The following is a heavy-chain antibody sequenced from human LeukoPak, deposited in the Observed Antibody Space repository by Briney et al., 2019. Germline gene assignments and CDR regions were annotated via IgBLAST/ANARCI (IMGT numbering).Heavy chain of an antibody. D-gene: IGHD3-3*01. CDR1: GGSFSGYY. J-gene: IGHJ4*02. CDR2: INHSGST. V-gene: IGHV4-34*01. CDR3: ARRAWTYYDFWSGYPRGFDY. Sequence: PSETLSLTCAVYGGSFSGYYWSWIRQPPGKGLEWIGEINHSGSTNYNPSLKSRVTISVDTSKNQFSLKLSSVTAADTAVYYCARRAWTYYDFWSGYPRGFDYWGQGTLVTVSS.